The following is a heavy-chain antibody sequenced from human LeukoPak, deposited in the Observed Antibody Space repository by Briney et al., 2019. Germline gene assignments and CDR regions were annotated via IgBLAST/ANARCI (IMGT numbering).Heavy chain of an antibody. V-gene: IGHV4-34*01. J-gene: IGHJ4*02. D-gene: IGHD2-2*01. CDR3: ARVYCSSTSCYGDD. CDR1: GGSFSGYY. CDR2: INHSGST. Sequence: SETLSLTCAVYGGSFSGYYWCWIRQPPGKGLEWIGEINHSGSTNYNPSLKSRVTISVDTSKNQFSLKLSSVTAADTAVYYCARVYCSSTSCYGDDWGQGTLVTVSS.